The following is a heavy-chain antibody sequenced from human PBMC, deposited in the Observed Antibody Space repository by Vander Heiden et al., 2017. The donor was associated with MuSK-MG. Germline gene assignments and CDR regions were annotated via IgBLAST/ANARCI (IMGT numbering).Heavy chain of an antibody. V-gene: IGHV3-23*01. Sequence: EVQLLESGGGLVQPGGSLRLSCAASGFTFSNYAMSWVRQAPGKGLECVSVIGGSDTYDADSVKGRFTVARDNSKNTLYLQMKRMRAEDTAVYYVANAVHYYDSSFWGQGTMVTVYS. CDR2: IGGSDT. CDR1: GFTFSNYA. J-gene: IGHJ4*02. CDR3: ANAVHYYDSSF. D-gene: IGHD3-22*01.